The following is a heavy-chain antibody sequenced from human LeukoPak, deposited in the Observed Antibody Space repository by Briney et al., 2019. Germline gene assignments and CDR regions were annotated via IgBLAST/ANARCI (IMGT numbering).Heavy chain of an antibody. CDR1: GFTFSSYS. J-gene: IGHJ4*02. CDR3: ARVFDATVAAGFDY. D-gene: IGHD6-19*01. CDR2: ISSSSSTI. V-gene: IGHV3-48*02. Sequence: GGSLRLSRAASGFTFSSYSMNWVRQAPGKGLEWVSYISSSSSTIYYADSVKGRFTISRDNAKNSLYLQMNSLRDEDTAVYYCARVFDATVAAGFDYWGQGTLVTVSS.